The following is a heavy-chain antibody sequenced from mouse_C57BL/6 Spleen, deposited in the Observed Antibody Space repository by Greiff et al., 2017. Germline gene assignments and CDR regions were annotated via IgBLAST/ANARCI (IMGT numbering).Heavy chain of an antibody. V-gene: IGHV1-61*01. CDR1: GYPFPSYW. D-gene: IGHD1-1*01. J-gene: IGHJ3*01. CDR2: IYPSDSET. CDR3: ARRRQGYGSFAY. Sequence: QVQLQQPGAELVRPGSSVKLSCKASGYPFPSYWLVWVKRRPGQGLEWIGNIYPSDSETHYNQKFKDKATLTIDKYSGTVYMQLSSLTYEDSAVYYCARRRQGYGSFAYWGKGTLVTVSA.